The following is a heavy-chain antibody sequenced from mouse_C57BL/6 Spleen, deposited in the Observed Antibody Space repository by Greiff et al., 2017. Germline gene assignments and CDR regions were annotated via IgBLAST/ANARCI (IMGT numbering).Heavy chain of an antibody. CDR2: ILPGSGST. V-gene: IGHV1-9*01. CDR1: GYTFTGYW. D-gene: IGHD1-1*01. CDR3: ARAPIAIGSSGYYFGG. J-gene: IGHJ2*01. Sequence: QVQLQQSGAELMKPGASVKLSCKATGYTFTGYWIEWVKQRPGHGLEWIGEILPGSGSTNYNEKFKGKATFTADTSSNTAYMQISSLTTEDSAIYDGARAPIAIGSSGYYFGGWGQGTTLTVAS.